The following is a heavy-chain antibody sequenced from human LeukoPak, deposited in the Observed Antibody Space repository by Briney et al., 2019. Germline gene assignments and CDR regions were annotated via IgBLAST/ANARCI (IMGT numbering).Heavy chain of an antibody. CDR1: GFTFSSYS. J-gene: IGHJ4*02. Sequence: GGSLRLSCAASGFTFSSYSMDWVRQAPGKGLEWVSSISSSSSYIYYADSVKGRFTISRDNAKNSLYLQMNSLRAEDTAVYYCARGGGYCSGGSCYSGFSWGQGILVTVSS. D-gene: IGHD2-15*01. CDR2: ISSSSSYI. CDR3: ARGGGYCSGGSCYSGFS. V-gene: IGHV3-21*01.